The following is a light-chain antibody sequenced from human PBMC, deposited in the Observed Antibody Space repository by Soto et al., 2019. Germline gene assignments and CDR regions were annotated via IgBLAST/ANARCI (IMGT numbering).Light chain of an antibody. CDR1: QGVTTN. J-gene: IGKJ5*01. V-gene: IGKV3-15*01. CDR2: DVS. Sequence: QGVTTNFAWYQQKSGQSPRLLIYDVSNRATGVPARFSGSGSETDFTLTISGLRSEDSAVYFCQQYNNWPFSFGQGTRLEIK. CDR3: QQYNNWPFS.